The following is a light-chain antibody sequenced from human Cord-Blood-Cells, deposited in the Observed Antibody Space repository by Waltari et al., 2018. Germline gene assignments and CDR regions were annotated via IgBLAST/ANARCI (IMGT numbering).Light chain of an antibody. Sequence: QSALTQPASVSGSPVQSITISCTGTSSDVGSYNLVSWYQQHPGKAPKLIIYEGSKRPAGVSNRFSGSKSGNTASRTISGLQAEDEADYYCCSYAGSSTVVFGGGTELTVL. CDR2: EGS. V-gene: IGLV2-23*01. J-gene: IGLJ2*01. CDR3: CSYAGSSTVV. CDR1: SSDVGSYNL.